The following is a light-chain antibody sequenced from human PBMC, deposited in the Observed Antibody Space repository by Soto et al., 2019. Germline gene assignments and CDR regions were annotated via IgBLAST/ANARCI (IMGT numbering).Light chain of an antibody. CDR1: SSDVGSYNL. CDR2: EGS. V-gene: IGLV2-23*01. CDR3: CSYAGSSTVRV. J-gene: IGLJ2*01. Sequence: QSVLTQPASVSGSPGPSITISCTGTSSDVGSYNLVSWYQQHPGKAPKLMIYEGSKRPSGVSNRFSGSKSGNTASLTISGLQAEDEADYYCCSYAGSSTVRVFGGGTKLTVL.